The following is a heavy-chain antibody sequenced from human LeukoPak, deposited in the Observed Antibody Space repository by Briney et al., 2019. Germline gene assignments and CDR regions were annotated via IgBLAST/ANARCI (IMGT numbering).Heavy chain of an antibody. Sequence: AGGSLRLSCAASGFSFSSYWMSWVRQAPGKVLEWVANIKQDGSEIFYAGSVKGRFTISRDNAKNSLYLQMNSLRAEDTAVYYCARSPDGFDYWGQGTLVTVSS. CDR1: GFSFSSYW. CDR3: ARSPDGFDY. J-gene: IGHJ4*02. V-gene: IGHV3-7*03. D-gene: IGHD5-24*01. CDR2: IKQDGSEI.